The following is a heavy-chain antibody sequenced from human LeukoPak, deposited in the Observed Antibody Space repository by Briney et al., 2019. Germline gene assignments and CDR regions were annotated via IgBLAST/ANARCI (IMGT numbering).Heavy chain of an antibody. CDR1: GFTFSSYW. J-gene: IGHJ4*02. CDR2: IKQDGSEK. D-gene: IGHD3-16*02. CDR3: ARDYYDYIWGSYRYTFDY. Sequence: GGSLRLSCAASGFTFSSYWMSWVRQAPGKGLEWVANIKQDGSEKYYVDSVKGRFTISRDNAKNSLYLQMNSLRAEDTAVYYCARDYYDYIWGSYRYTFDYWGQGTLVTVSS. V-gene: IGHV3-7*01.